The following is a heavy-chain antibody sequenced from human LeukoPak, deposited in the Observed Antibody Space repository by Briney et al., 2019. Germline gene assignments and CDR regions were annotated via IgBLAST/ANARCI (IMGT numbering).Heavy chain of an antibody. J-gene: IGHJ4*02. V-gene: IGHV4-59*01. D-gene: IGHD4-23*01. CDR3: ARRGNSLDY. Sequence: PSETLSLTCTVSGGSINNYYWSWIRQPPGKGLEWIGYIYYSGSTYYNPSLKGRVTISVDTSKNQFSLKPSSVTAADTAVYYCARRGNSLDYWGQGTLVTVSS. CDR1: GGSINNYY. CDR2: IYYSGST.